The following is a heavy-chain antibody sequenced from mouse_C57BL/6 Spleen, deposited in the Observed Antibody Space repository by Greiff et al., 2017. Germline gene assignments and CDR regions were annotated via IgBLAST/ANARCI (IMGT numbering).Heavy chain of an antibody. CDR3: ARRALKSTPVVDWYFAV. CDR2: ILPGSGST. CDR1: GYTFTGYW. D-gene: IGHD1-1*01. J-gene: IGHJ1*03. V-gene: IGHV1-9*01. Sequence: QVQLKQSGAELMKPGASVKLSCKATGYTFTGYWIEWVKQRPGHGLEWIGEILPGSGSTNYNEKFKGKATFTADTSSNTAYMQLSNLTTEDSAISYCARRALKSTPVVDWYFAVWGTGTPGTVSS.